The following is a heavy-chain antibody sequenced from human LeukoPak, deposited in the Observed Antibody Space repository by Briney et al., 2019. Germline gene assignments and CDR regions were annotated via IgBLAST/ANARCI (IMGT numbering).Heavy chain of an antibody. J-gene: IGHJ4*02. CDR1: GFTFSSYA. V-gene: IGHV3-23*01. CDR3: AKDLAPKWLAYYFDY. D-gene: IGHD3-22*01. Sequence: GSLRLSCAASGFTFSSYAMNWVRQAPGKGLEWVSAISGSGGSTYYADSVKGRFTISRDNSKNTLYLQMNSLRAEDTAVYYCAKDLAPKWLAYYFDYWGQGTLVTVSS. CDR2: ISGSGGST.